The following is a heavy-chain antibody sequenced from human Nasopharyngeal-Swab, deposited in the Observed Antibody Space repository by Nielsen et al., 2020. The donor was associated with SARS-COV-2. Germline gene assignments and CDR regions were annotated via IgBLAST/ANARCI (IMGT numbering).Heavy chain of an antibody. CDR2: IIPIFGTA. Sequence: SVQVSCKASRCTFSSYAISWLRQAPGQGLEWMGGIIPIFGTANYAQKFQGRVTITADESTSTAYMELSSLRSEDTAVYYCASWTGDDAFDIWGQGTMVTVSS. CDR1: RCTFSSYA. D-gene: IGHD3/OR15-3a*01. J-gene: IGHJ3*02. CDR3: ASWTGDDAFDI. V-gene: IGHV1-69*13.